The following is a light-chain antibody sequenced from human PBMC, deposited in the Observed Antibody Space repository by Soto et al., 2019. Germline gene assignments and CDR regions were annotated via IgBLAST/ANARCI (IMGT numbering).Light chain of an antibody. CDR2: DVS. Sequence: QSVLTQPRSVSGSPGQSVTISCTGTSSDVGGYNYVSWYQQHPGKAPTLMIYDVSKRPSGVPDRFSGSKSGNKASQTISGLQAEDEADYYCASYAGSYTVLFGGGTKLTVL. V-gene: IGLV2-11*01. J-gene: IGLJ2*01. CDR3: ASYAGSYTVL. CDR1: SSDVGGYNY.